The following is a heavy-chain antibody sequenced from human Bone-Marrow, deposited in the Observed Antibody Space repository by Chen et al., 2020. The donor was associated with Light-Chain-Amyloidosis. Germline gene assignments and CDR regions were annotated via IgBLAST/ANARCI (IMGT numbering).Heavy chain of an antibody. CDR1: GFTFSRYE. CDR2: ISSSGSTI. CDR3: ARSCGAQLVHGAFDI. V-gene: IGHV3-48*03. D-gene: IGHD6-6*01. J-gene: IGHJ3*02. Sequence: EVQLVESGGGLVKPGGSLRLSCVASGFTFSRYEMNWVRQAPGKGLEWVSYISSSGSTIYYADSVKGRFTISRDNAKNSLYLQMNSLRAEDTAVYYCARSCGAQLVHGAFDIWGQGTMVTVSS.